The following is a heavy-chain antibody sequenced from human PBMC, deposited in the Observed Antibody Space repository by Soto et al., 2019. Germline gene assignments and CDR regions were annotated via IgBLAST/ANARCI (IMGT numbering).Heavy chain of an antibody. CDR3: ARHSTYHFDSSGYYDTYYFDN. CDR2: VDYSGNT. CDR1: GGSISSSLYY. V-gene: IGHV4-39*01. D-gene: IGHD3-22*01. J-gene: IGHJ4*02. Sequence: SETLSLTCVVSGGSISSSLYYWGWIRQPPGKGPEWIASVDYSGNTYYNPSLTRRVIMSVDTSKNHFSLKLSSVTAADTAVYYCARHSTYHFDSSGYYDTYYFDNWGQGTLVTVSS.